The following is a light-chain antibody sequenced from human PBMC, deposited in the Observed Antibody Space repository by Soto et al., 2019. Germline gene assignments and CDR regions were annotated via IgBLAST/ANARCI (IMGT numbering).Light chain of an antibody. CDR3: QQYEGSPRT. J-gene: IGKJ1*01. CDR2: GAS. CDR1: QSVSRRY. Sequence: EIVLTQSPDTLSLSPGERATLSCRASQSVSRRYLAWYQQKRGQAPRLLIYGASSRAIGIPDRFSGSGSGAHFTLTSGRVEPEEFAVYYCQQYEGSPRTFGQGTKVAIK. V-gene: IGKV3-20*01.